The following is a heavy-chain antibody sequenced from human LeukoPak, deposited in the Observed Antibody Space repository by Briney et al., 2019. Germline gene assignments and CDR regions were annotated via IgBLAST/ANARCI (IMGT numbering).Heavy chain of an antibody. V-gene: IGHV3-30*02. CDR3: AKPTGMSLYSSGWFDY. D-gene: IGHD6-19*01. J-gene: IGHJ4*02. CDR2: IRYDGSNK. CDR1: GFTFSSYG. Sequence: GGSLRLSCAASGFTFSSYGMHWVRKAPGKGLEWVAFIRYDGSNKYYADSVKGRFTISRDNSKNTLYLQMNSLRAEDTAVYYCAKPTGMSLYSSGWFDYWGQGTLVTVSS.